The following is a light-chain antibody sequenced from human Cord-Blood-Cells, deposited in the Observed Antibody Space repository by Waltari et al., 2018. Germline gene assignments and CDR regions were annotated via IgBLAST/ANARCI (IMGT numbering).Light chain of an antibody. CDR2: DAS. CDR3: QQYNSYSPWT. CDR1: QSISSW. Sequence: DIQMTQSPSTLSASVGDRVTITCRASQSISSWLAWYQQKTGKAPKLLIYDASSLESGVPSRFSGSGSWTEFTLTISSLQPDDFATYYCQQYNSYSPWTFGQGTKVEIK. V-gene: IGKV1-5*01. J-gene: IGKJ1*01.